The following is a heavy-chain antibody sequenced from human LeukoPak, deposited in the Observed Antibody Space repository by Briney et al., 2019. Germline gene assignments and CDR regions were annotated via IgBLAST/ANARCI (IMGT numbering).Heavy chain of an antibody. Sequence: SQTLSLTCSVSGGSISSSNYYWSWIRQPAGKGLEWIRRIYTSESTSYNPSLKSRVTISVDTSRNQFSLKLSSVTAADTAVYYCARVQRLVAANWGQGTLVTVSS. V-gene: IGHV4-61*02. CDR2: IYTSEST. CDR1: GGSISSSNYY. D-gene: IGHD2-15*01. J-gene: IGHJ4*02. CDR3: ARVQRLVAAN.